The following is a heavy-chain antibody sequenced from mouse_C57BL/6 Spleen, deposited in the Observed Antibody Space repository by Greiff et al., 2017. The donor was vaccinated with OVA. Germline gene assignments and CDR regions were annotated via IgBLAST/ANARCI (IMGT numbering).Heavy chain of an antibody. CDR3: ARPDDYDVGARDY. CDR2: ISSGSSTI. Sequence: EVKLMESGGGLVKPGGSLKLSCAASGFTFSDYGMPWVRQAPEKGLEWVAYISSGSSTIYYADTVKGRFTISRDNAKNTLFLQMTSLRSEDTAMYYCARPDDYDVGARDYWGQGTSVTVSS. J-gene: IGHJ4*01. V-gene: IGHV5-17*01. CDR1: GFTFSDYG. D-gene: IGHD2-4*01.